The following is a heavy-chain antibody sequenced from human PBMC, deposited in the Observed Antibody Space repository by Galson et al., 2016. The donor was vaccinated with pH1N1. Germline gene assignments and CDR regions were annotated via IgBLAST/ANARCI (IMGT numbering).Heavy chain of an antibody. V-gene: IGHV4-39*01. CDR1: GGSISSSSYY. Sequence: LTCTVSGGSISSSSYYWDWIRQPPGKGLEWIGSIYYSGSTYYNPSLKSRVTISVDTSKNQFSLKLSSVTAADTAAYYCARRGIGEFLYYFDYWGQGTLVTVSS. CDR2: IYYSGST. J-gene: IGHJ4*02. CDR3: ARRGIGEFLYYFDY. D-gene: IGHD3-10*01.